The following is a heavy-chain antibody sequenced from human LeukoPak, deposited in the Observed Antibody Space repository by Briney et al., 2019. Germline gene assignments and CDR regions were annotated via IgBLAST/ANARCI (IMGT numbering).Heavy chain of an antibody. CDR1: GFTFSSYA. J-gene: IGHJ4*02. V-gene: IGHV3-23*01. D-gene: IGHD3-3*01. Sequence: GSLRLSCAASGFTFSSYAMSWVRQAPGKGLEWVSAISGSGDSTYYADSVKGRFTISRDNSKNTLYLQMNSLRAEDTAVYYCAKKPYDFWSGYCDYWGQGTLVTVSS. CDR3: AKKPYDFWSGYCDY. CDR2: ISGSGDST.